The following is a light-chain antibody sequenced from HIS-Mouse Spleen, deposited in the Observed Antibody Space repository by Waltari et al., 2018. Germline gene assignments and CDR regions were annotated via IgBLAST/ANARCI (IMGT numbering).Light chain of an antibody. CDR3: YSTDSSGNHRV. CDR1: ALPTQY. Sequence: SYELTQPPSVSVSPGQTARITCSGDALPTQYAFCYQQRSGQAPVMGIYEDSKRPSGIPERFSGSSSGTMATLTISGAQVEDEADYYCYSTDSSGNHRVFGGGTKLTVL. V-gene: IGLV3-10*01. CDR2: EDS. J-gene: IGLJ2*01.